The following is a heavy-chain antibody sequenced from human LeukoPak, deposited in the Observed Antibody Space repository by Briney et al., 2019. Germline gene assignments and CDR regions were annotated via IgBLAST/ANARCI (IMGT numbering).Heavy chain of an antibody. CDR1: GFTFSSYA. V-gene: IGHV3-30-3*01. CDR3: ARDNQPRVAFDI. CDR2: ISYDGSNK. D-gene: IGHD2-2*01. J-gene: IGHJ3*02. Sequence: PGRSLRLSCAASGFTFSSYAMHWVRQAPGKGLEWVAVISYDGSNKYYADSVKGRFTISRDNSKNTLYLQMNSLRAEDTAVYYCARDNQPRVAFDIWGQGTMVTVSS.